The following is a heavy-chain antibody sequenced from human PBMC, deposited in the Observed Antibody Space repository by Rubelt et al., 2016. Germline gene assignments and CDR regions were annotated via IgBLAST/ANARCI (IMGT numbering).Heavy chain of an antibody. J-gene: IGHJ4*02. CDR3: ARGDPDRGSRTVTLDY. CDR2: IYTSGSP. D-gene: IGHD4-17*01. V-gene: IGHV4-38-2*02. CDR1: GYSISSGYY. Sequence: QVQLQESGPGLVKPSETLSLTCTVSGYSISSGYYWGWIRQPPGKGLEWIGSIYTSGSPNYNPSLKSRVTMSVDTSKNQFALKLSSVTAADTAVYYCARGDPDRGSRTVTLDYWGQGTLVTVSS.